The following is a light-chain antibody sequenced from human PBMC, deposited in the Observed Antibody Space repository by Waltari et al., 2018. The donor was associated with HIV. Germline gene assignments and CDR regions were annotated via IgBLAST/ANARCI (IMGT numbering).Light chain of an antibody. CDR1: TSNIGTNN. CDR3: SAWDASLGAWM. Sequence: QSVLTQPPSASGTPGQRIIISCSGSTSNIGTNNVNWYQQLPGTTPRLLMHSNIRRPSGVPDLFSGSRSGPSASLAISGLQSEYEADYYCSAWDASLGAWMFGGGTKLTVL. CDR2: SNI. J-gene: IGLJ3*02. V-gene: IGLV1-44*01.